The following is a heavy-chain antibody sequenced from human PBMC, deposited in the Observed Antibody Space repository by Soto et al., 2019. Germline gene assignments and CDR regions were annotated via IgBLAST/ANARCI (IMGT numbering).Heavy chain of an antibody. D-gene: IGHD2-15*01. CDR3: AKTYCSGGSCPGEDDYYYGMDV. Sequence: GGSLRLSCAASGFTFSSYAMSWVRQAPGKGLEWVSAISGSGGSTYYADSVKGRFTISRDNSKNTLYLQMNSLRAEDTAVYYCAKTYCSGGSCPGEDDYYYGMDVWGQGTTVTVSS. J-gene: IGHJ6*02. V-gene: IGHV3-23*01. CDR1: GFTFSSYA. CDR2: ISGSGGST.